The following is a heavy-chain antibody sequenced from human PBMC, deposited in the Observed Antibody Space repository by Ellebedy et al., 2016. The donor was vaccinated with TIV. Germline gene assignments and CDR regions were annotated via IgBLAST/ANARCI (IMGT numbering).Heavy chain of an antibody. CDR1: GYTFTDYY. CDR3: ARGGSYYYENSGYFDS. J-gene: IGHJ4*02. D-gene: IGHD3-22*01. CDR2: FNPRGGSS. Sequence: ASVKVSCKASGYTFTDYYIHWVRQAPGQGLEWMGVFNPRGGSSSHTQPLQGRVTMTRDTSTAGMVHMELSSLISEDTAVYYCARGGSYYYENSGYFDSWGQGTLVTVSS. V-gene: IGHV1-46*04.